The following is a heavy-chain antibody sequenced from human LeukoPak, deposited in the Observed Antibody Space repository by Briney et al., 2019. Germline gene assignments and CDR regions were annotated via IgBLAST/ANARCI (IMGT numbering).Heavy chain of an antibody. J-gene: IGHJ4*02. CDR3: ARGGGYLIRMY. V-gene: IGHV3-48*03. CDR2: ISSSGSTI. D-gene: IGHD3-22*01. Sequence: GGSLRLSCAASGFTFSSYAMHWVRQAPGKGLEWVSYISSSGSTIYYADSVKGRFTISRDNAKNSLYLQMNSLRAEDTAVYYCARGGGYLIRMYWGQGTLVTVSS. CDR1: GFTFSSYA.